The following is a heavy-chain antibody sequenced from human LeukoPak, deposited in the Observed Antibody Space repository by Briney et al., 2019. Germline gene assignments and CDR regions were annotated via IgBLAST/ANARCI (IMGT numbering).Heavy chain of an antibody. D-gene: IGHD3-10*01. Sequence: GGSLRLSCAASGFTFSNSWMSWVRQAPERGLEGVANINADGSKKDYVDSMKGRFTVSRDNAKNSVYLEMKSLRVEDTAIYYCARFTRSASYEVYWGQGTLVTVSS. J-gene: IGHJ4*02. CDR1: GFTFSNSW. CDR3: ARFTRSASYEVY. CDR2: INADGSKK. V-gene: IGHV3-7*01.